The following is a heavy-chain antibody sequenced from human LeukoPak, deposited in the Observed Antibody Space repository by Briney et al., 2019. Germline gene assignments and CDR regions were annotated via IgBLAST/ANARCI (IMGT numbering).Heavy chain of an antibody. CDR3: ARHGAFYYGSGSSGFDY. V-gene: IGHV4-38-2*01. Sequence: SETLSLTCAVSGYSISSGYYWGWIRQPPGKGLELIGSIYHSGNTYYNPSLNSRVTLSVDTSKNQFSLKLTSVTAADTAVYYCARHGAFYYGSGSSGFDYWGQGTLVTVSS. CDR2: IYHSGNT. D-gene: IGHD3-10*01. CDR1: GYSISSGYY. J-gene: IGHJ4*02.